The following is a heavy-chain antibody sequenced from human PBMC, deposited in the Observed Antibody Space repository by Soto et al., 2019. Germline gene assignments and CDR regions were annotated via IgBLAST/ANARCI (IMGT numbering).Heavy chain of an antibody. Sequence: PGGSLRLSCAASGFTFSSYAMSWVRQAPGKGLEWVSAISGSGGSTYYADSVKGRFTISRDNSKNTLYLQMNSLRAEDTAVYYCATLPRYYYDSSGYIDYWGQGTLVTVS. J-gene: IGHJ4*02. CDR3: ATLPRYYYDSSGYIDY. CDR2: ISGSGGST. D-gene: IGHD3-22*01. CDR1: GFTFSSYA. V-gene: IGHV3-23*01.